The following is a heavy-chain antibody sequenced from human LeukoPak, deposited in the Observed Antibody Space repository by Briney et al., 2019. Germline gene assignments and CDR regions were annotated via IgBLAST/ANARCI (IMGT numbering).Heavy chain of an antibody. J-gene: IGHJ4*02. CDR2: ISSSGSNI. Sequence: GGSLRLSCAASGFTFSDYYMSWIRQAPGKGLEWVSYISSSGSNIYYADSVKGRLTISRDNAKNSLYLQMNSLRAEDTAVYYCANRSPRYSSGWSGGDYWGQGTLVTVSS. V-gene: IGHV3-11*01. CDR3: ANRSPRYSSGWSGGDY. CDR1: GFTFSDYY. D-gene: IGHD6-19*01.